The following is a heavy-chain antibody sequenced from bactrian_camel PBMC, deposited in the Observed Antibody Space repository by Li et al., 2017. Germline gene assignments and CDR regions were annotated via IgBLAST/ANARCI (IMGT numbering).Heavy chain of an antibody. CDR3: ATCWCGFCTQISDYND. Sequence: HVQLVESGGGSVQVGGSLRLSCKYNYWPSSSKCMAWFRQFPGKEREGVASIETDGRTEYEASVKGRFTIVRDNAKNSVYLQMNSLKPEDTAMYYCATCWCGFCTQISDYNDWGQGTQVTVS. J-gene: IGHJ4*01. D-gene: IGHD1*01. CDR2: IETDGRT. V-gene: IGHV3S9*01. CDR1: YWPSSSKC.